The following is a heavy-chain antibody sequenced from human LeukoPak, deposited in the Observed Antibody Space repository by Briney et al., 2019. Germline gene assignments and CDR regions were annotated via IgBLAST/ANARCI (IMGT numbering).Heavy chain of an antibody. V-gene: IGHV3-15*01. Sequence: GGSLRLSCAASGFTFSNAWMSWVRQAPGKGLEWVGRIKSKTDGGTTDYAAPVKARFTISRDDSKNTLYLQMNSLKTEDTAVYYCTTLDYYGSGSHLQLYYYYYGMDVWGKGTTVTVSS. CDR2: IKSKTDGGTT. J-gene: IGHJ6*04. CDR3: TTLDYYGSGSHLQLYYYYYGMDV. D-gene: IGHD3-10*01. CDR1: GFTFSNAW.